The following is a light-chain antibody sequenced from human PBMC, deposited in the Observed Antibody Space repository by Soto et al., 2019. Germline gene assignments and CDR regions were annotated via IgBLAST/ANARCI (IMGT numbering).Light chain of an antibody. Sequence: EIVMTQSPATLSVSPGERATLSCRASQSVSSNLAWYQQKPGQAPRLLIYGAFTRATGIPARFSGSGSGTEFTLTITSLQSEDFAVYYCQQYSDWPPRYTFGQGTKLEIK. V-gene: IGKV3-15*01. CDR3: QQYSDWPPRYT. CDR1: QSVSSN. J-gene: IGKJ2*01. CDR2: GAF.